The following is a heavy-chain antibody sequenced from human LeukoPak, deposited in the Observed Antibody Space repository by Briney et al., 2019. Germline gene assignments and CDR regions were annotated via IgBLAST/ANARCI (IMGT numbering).Heavy chain of an antibody. J-gene: IGHJ4*02. CDR2: INHSGST. Sequence: SETLSLTCAVYGGSFSGYYWSWIRQPPGKGLEWIGAINHSGSTNYNPSLKSRVTISVDTYKNQFSLKLSSVTAADTAVYYCARGPMVTIFGVVKPRFDYWGQGTLVTVSS. CDR1: GGSFSGYY. V-gene: IGHV4-34*01. CDR3: ARGPMVTIFGVVKPRFDY. D-gene: IGHD3-3*01.